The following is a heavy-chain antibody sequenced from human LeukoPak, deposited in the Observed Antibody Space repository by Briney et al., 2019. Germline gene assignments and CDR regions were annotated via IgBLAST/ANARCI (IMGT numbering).Heavy chain of an antibody. CDR3: AKDRMGGSLDY. CDR2: ISHDGNHA. D-gene: IGHD3-16*01. Sequence: GGSLRLSCAASGFTFTTYGMHWVRQPPGKGLEGVALISHDGNHAFYAESVKGRFTISRDSSNTTLYLQLNSLRVEDTAVYYCAKDRMGGSLDYWGQGSLVTVSS. CDR1: GFTFTTYG. V-gene: IGHV3-30*18. J-gene: IGHJ4*02.